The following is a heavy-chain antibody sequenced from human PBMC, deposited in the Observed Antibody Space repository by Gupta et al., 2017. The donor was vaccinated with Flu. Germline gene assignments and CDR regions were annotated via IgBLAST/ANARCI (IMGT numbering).Heavy chain of an antibody. J-gene: IGHJ5*02. Sequence: QVQLQESGPGLVKPSETLSLTCTVSGGSISSYYWSWIRQPPGKGLEWIGYIYYSGSTNYNPSLKSRVTISVDTSKNQFSLKLSSVTAADTAVYYCARNSITMVRGVTFDPWGQGTLVTVSS. V-gene: IGHV4-59*01. CDR2: IYYSGST. CDR3: ARNSITMVRGVTFDP. D-gene: IGHD3-10*01. CDR1: GGSISSYY.